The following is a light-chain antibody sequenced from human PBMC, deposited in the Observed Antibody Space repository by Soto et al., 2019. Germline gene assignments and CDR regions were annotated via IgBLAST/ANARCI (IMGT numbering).Light chain of an antibody. V-gene: IGLV6-57*03. J-gene: IGLJ3*02. CDR1: SGSIANNY. CDR3: QSYDSSNHGV. CDR2: EDD. Sequence: NFMLTQPHSVSESPGKTVTISFTRSSGSIANNYVQWFQQRPGSAPIIVIYEDDQRPSGVPDRFSGSIDSSSNSASLTISGLQTEDEADYYCQSYDSSNHGVFGGGTKLTVL.